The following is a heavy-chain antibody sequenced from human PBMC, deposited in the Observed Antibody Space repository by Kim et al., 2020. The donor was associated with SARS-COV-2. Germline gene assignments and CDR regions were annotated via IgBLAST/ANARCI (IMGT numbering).Heavy chain of an antibody. CDR3: VRGGGFITLVRDGGWFDP. V-gene: IGHV4-59*01. J-gene: IGHJ5*02. CDR1: GGFISSYY. D-gene: IGHD3-10*01. CDR2: IYHTGST. Sequence: SETLSLTCTVSGGFISSYYWSWIRQPPGKGLEWIGYIYHTGSTNYNPSLKSRFKMSVDTSKNQFSLRLSSVTPADTAVYYCVRGGGFITLVRDGGWFDPWGQGTLVTVSS.